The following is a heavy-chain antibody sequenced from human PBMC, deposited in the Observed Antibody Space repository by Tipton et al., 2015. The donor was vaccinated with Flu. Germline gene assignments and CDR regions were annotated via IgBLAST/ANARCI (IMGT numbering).Heavy chain of an antibody. J-gene: IGHJ4*02. Sequence: SLRLSCAASGFTFSSYAMSWVRQAPGKGLEWVSAISGSGGSTYYADSVKGRFTISRDNSKNTLYLQMNSLRAEDTAVYYCAKDRGAIFGVGPEFDSWGQGPLVPVPS. CDR3: AKDRGAIFGVGPEFDS. D-gene: IGHD3-3*01. CDR2: ISGSGGST. V-gene: IGHV3-23*01. CDR1: GFTFSSYA.